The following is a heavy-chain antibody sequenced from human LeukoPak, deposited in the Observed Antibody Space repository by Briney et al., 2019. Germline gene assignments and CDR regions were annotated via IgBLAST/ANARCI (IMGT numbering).Heavy chain of an antibody. CDR2: IKIDGGEN. CDR1: GFTFSTYW. J-gene: IGHJ3*02. CDR3: ARGRSGSGNYYHAAFDI. D-gene: IGHD3-10*01. Sequence: GGSLRLSCAASGFTFSTYWMNWVRQAPGKGLEWVASIKIDGGENYYVDSVKGRFTISRDNAKNSLSLQMNSLRAEDTAVYFCARGRSGSGNYYHAAFDIWGQGTMVTVSS. V-gene: IGHV3-7*01.